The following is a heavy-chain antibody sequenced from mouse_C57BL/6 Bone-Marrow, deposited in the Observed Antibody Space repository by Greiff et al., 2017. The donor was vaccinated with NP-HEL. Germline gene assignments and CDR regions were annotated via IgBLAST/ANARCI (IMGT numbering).Heavy chain of an antibody. Sequence: EVKLMESGGGLVKPGGSLKLSCAASGFTFSSYAMSWVRQTPETRLEWVATISDGGSYTYYPDNVKGRFTISRDNAKNNLYLQMSHLKSEDTAMYYCARSYYGSSLYAMDYWGQGTSVTVSS. J-gene: IGHJ4*01. V-gene: IGHV5-4*03. CDR1: GFTFSSYA. D-gene: IGHD1-1*01. CDR2: ISDGGSYT. CDR3: ARSYYGSSLYAMDY.